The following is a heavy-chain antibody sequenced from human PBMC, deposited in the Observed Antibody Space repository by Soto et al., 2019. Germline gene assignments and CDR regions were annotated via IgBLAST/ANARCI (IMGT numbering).Heavy chain of an antibody. CDR3: ASIPIYGVYVADAFDI. D-gene: IGHD4-17*01. J-gene: IGHJ3*02. CDR1: GGTFSSYT. Sequence: QVQLVQSGAEVKKPGSSVKVSCKASGGTFSSYTISWVRQAPGQGLEWMGRIIPILGIANYAQKFQGRVTITADKSTSTAYMELSSLRSEDTAVYYCASIPIYGVYVADAFDIWGQGTMVTVSS. CDR2: IIPILGIA. V-gene: IGHV1-69*02.